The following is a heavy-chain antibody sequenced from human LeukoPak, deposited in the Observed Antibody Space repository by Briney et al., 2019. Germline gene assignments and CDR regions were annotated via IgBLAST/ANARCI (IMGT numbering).Heavy chain of an antibody. V-gene: IGHV1-18*01. D-gene: IGHD1-26*01. Sequence: GASVKVSCKASGYTFINYGITWVRQAPGQGLEWMGWISPYNGNTKYLQKLQGRVTLTTDTSTNTAYMEVRSLRSDDTAVYYCARDPPNKSAGASAHTDKFGVWGQGTMVTVSS. CDR2: ISPYNGNT. J-gene: IGHJ3*01. CDR1: GYTFINYG. CDR3: ARDPPNKSAGASAHTDKFGV.